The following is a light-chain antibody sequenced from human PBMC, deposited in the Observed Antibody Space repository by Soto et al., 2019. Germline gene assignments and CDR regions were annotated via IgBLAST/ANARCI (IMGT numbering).Light chain of an antibody. CDR2: DAS. Sequence: IQMTPSPSSPSASVGGRGTITCQASQDIRHHLNWYQHKPGEAPKLLLYDASNLETGVPSRFSGGGSGTHFTLTISTLQPEDFSTSSCQQYDNPPLTFGGGTKV. V-gene: IGKV1-33*01. J-gene: IGKJ4*01. CDR3: QQYDNPPLT. CDR1: QDIRHH.